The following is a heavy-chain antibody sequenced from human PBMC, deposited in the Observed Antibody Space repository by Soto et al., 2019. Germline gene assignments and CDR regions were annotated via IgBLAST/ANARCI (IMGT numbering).Heavy chain of an antibody. CDR2: ISGSGDST. CDR3: AEDLWGPDINWFDR. J-gene: IGHJ5*02. V-gene: IGHV3-23*01. Sequence: GVTVRLSCAASGFAFSSYAMNWVRQAPGKGPEWVSAISGSGDSTYYADSVKGRFSISRDNSKNTVYLQMNSLRAEDTALYYYAEDLWGPDINWFDRWGQGTLVTVSS. D-gene: IGHD2-21*01. CDR1: GFAFSSYA.